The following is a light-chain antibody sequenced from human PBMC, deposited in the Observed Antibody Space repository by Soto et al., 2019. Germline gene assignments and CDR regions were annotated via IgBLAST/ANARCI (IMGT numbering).Light chain of an antibody. CDR2: DTS. V-gene: IGKV3-15*01. J-gene: IGKJ5*01. Sequence: ETVMTQSPGTLSVSLGERATLSCRASQSVSIHLAWYQQKPGQAPRLLTYDTSTRATGIPARFSGSGSGTEFTLTISSLQSEDFAVYYCQQYSNWPPITFAQGPRLE. CDR1: QSVSIH. CDR3: QQYSNWPPIT.